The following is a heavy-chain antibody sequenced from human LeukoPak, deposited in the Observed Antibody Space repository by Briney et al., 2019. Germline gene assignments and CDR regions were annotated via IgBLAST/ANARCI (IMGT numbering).Heavy chain of an antibody. Sequence: GASVKVSCKVSGYTLTELSMHWVRQAPGKGFEWMGRFDPEKGETIYAQKFQGRVTMTEDTSTDTAYMELSSLRSEDTAVYHCTTEGYYDSSGYYNDYWGQGTLVTVSS. V-gene: IGHV1-24*01. CDR3: TTEGYYDSSGYYNDY. J-gene: IGHJ4*02. D-gene: IGHD3-22*01. CDR1: GYTLTELS. CDR2: FDPEKGET.